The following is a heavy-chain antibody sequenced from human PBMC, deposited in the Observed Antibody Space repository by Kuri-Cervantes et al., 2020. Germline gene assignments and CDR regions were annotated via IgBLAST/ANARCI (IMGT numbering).Heavy chain of an antibody. J-gene: IGHJ6*02. CDR1: GFTFSSYA. Sequence: GGSLRLSCAASGFTFSSYAMHWVRQAPGKGLEWVAVISYDGSNKYYADSVKGRFTISRDNSKNTLYLQVNSLRAEDTAVYYCARDRMAAYYDFWSGYYRSDYYGMDVWGQGTTVTVSS. D-gene: IGHD3-3*01. V-gene: IGHV3-30-3*01. CDR2: ISYDGSNK. CDR3: ARDRMAAYYDFWSGYYRSDYYGMDV.